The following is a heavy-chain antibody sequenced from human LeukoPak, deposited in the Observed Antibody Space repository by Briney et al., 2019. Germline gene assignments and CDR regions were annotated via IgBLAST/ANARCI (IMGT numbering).Heavy chain of an antibody. CDR1: GYSFTSYW. CDR2: IYPGDSDT. CDR3: ARRIAVAGPDPNWFDP. D-gene: IGHD6-19*01. Sequence: GESLKISCKGSGYSFTSYWIGWVRQMAGKGLEWMGIIYPGDSDTRYSPSFQGQVTISADKSISTAYLQWSSLKASDTAMYYCARRIAVAGPDPNWFDPWGQGTLVTVSS. J-gene: IGHJ5*02. V-gene: IGHV5-51*01.